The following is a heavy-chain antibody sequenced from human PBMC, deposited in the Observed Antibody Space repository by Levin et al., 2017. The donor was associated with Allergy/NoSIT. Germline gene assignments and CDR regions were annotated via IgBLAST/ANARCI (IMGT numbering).Heavy chain of an antibody. CDR1: RFTFSSYA. V-gene: IGHV3-23*01. CDR3: ARGGYCSSTSCYTVGAMDG. J-gene: IGHJ6*02. CDR2: ISGSGGST. D-gene: IGHD2-2*02. Sequence: LSLTCAASRFTFSSYAMSWVRQAPGKGLEWVSAISGSGGSTYYADSVKGRFTISRDNSKNTLYLQMNSLRAEDTAVYYCARGGYCSSTSCYTVGAMDGWGQGTTVTVSS.